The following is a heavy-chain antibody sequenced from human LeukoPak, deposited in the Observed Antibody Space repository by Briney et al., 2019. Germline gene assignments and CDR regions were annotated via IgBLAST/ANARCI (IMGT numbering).Heavy chain of an antibody. CDR1: GYTFTDYY. CDR3: ARAIAVVDY. Sequence: ASVTVSCKASGYTFTDYYIHWVRQAPGQGLEWMGWINPNRRGTNSEQTFQGRVTMTKDTSISTAYMELSRLRSDGTAVYFCARAIAVVDYWGQGTLVAVCS. D-gene: IGHD6-19*01. CDR2: INPNRRGT. J-gene: IGHJ4*02. V-gene: IGHV1-2*02.